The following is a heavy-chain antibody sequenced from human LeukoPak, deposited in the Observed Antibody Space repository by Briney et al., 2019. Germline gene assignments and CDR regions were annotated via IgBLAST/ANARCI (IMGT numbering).Heavy chain of an antibody. J-gene: IGHJ6*04. CDR3: ARPQPGYYYGMDV. CDR2: ISSSGSTI. Sequence: GGSLRLSCAASGFTFSSYGMHWVRQAPGKGLEWVSYISSSGSTIYYADSVKGRFTISRDNAKNSLYLQMNSLRAEDTAVYYCARPQPGYYYGMDVWGKGTTVTVSS. V-gene: IGHV3-48*04. CDR1: GFTFSSYG.